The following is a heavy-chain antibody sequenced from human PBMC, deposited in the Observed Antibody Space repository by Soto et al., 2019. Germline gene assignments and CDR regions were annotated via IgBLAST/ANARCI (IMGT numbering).Heavy chain of an antibody. CDR3: ARARNWDYDSGYFDY. Sequence: EVQLLESGGGLVQPGGSLRLSCAASGFTFTNYAMSWVRQAPGEGLEWVSSMSGSSGSTYYADSVRGRFTISRDNSRDTLYLQMNSLRAEDTAVYYCARARNWDYDSGYFDYWGQGTLVTVSS. CDR1: GFTFTNYA. CDR2: MSGSSGST. V-gene: IGHV3-23*01. J-gene: IGHJ4*02. D-gene: IGHD1-7*01.